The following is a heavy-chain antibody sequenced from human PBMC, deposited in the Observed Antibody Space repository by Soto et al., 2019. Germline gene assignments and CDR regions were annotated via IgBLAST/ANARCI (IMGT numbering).Heavy chain of an antibody. V-gene: IGHV4-59*01. J-gene: IGHJ4*02. Sequence: PSETLSLTCADYGGSFSGYYWSWIRQPPGKGLEWIGYIYYSGSTNYNPSLKSRVTISVDTSKNQFSLKLSSVTAADTAVYYCARTWFGELLFDYWGQGTLVTVSS. CDR3: ARTWFGELLFDY. CDR2: IYYSGST. CDR1: GGSFSGYY. D-gene: IGHD3-10*01.